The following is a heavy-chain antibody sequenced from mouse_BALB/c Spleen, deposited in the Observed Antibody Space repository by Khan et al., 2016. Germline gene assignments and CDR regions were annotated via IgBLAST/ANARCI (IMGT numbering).Heavy chain of an antibody. Sequence: EVELVESGGGLVQPGGSLRLSCATSGFTFTDYYMSWVRQPPGKALEWLGFIRNKANGYTTEYSASVKGRFTISRDNSQSILYLQMNTLRTEDSATYHCARAYYGYAYYFEYWGQGTTLTVSS. CDR3: ARAYYGYAYYFEY. V-gene: IGHV7-3*02. CDR1: GFTFTDYY. CDR2: IRNKANGYTT. J-gene: IGHJ2*01. D-gene: IGHD1-2*01.